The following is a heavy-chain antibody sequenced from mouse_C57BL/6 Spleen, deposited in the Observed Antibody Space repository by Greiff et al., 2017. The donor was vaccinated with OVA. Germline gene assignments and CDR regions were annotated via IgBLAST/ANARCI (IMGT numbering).Heavy chain of an antibody. D-gene: IGHD2-2*01. CDR2: ISSGGSYT. CDR1: GFTFSSYG. J-gene: IGHJ4*01. Sequence: EVKLVESGGDLVKPGGSLKLSCAASGFTFSSYGMSWVRQTPDKRLEWVATISSGGSYTYYPDSVKGRFTISRDNAKNTLYLQMSSLKSEDTAMYYCARRVVTTDYYAMDYWGQGTSVTVSS. CDR3: ARRVVTTDYYAMDY. V-gene: IGHV5-6*02.